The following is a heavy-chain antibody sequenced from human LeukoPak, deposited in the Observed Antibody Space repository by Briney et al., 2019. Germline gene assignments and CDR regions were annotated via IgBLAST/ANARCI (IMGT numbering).Heavy chain of an antibody. Sequence: GGSLRLSCTVSGFTVSSNSMSWVRQAPGKGLEWVSFIYSDNTHYSDSVKGRFTISRDNAKNSLYLQMNSLRAEDTAVYYCARVVVIGAFDIWGQGTMVTVSS. J-gene: IGHJ3*02. D-gene: IGHD3-22*01. CDR1: GFTVSSNS. CDR3: ARVVVIGAFDI. CDR2: IYSDNT. V-gene: IGHV3-53*01.